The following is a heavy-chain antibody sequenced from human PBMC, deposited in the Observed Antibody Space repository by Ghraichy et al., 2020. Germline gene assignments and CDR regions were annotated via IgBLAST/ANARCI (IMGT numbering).Heavy chain of an antibody. CDR2: ISGSGGST. J-gene: IGHJ4*02. V-gene: IGHV3-23*01. D-gene: IGHD6-19*01. CDR1: GFTFSSYA. CDR3: AKDSPGHQWLVRGDY. Sequence: GESLNISCAASGFTFSSYAMSWVRQAPGKGLEWVSAISGSGGSTYYADSVKGRFTISRDNSKNTLYLQMNSLRAEDTAVYYCAKDSPGHQWLVRGDYWGQGTLVTVSS.